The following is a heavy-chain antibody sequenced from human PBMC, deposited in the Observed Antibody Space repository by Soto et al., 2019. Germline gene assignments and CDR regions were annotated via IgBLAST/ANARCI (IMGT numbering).Heavy chain of an antibody. Sequence: VGSLRLSCAASGFTISTYAMTWVRQAPGKGLECVSGVTGSGGQIHYADSVKGRFTISKDNSKNTLYLQMSSLREEDTALYYCAKDAVYKDGLWLMDSWGQGTLVTVSS. D-gene: IGHD2-21*01. CDR1: GFTISTYA. CDR2: VTGSGGQI. J-gene: IGHJ5*02. V-gene: IGHV3-23*01. CDR3: AKDAVYKDGLWLMDS.